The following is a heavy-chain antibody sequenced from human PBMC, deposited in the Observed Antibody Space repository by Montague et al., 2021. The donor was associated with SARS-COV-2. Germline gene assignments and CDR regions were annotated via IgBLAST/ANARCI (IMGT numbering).Heavy chain of an antibody. CDR1: GGSISSYY. Sequence: SETLSLTCTVSGGSISSYYWSWIRQSAGKGLEWIGRIHTSGSTDYYPSLNSRVTMSVDTSKNQFSLKLSSVTAADTAVYYCASGKYYDFWSGYYSHDYVSGRDVWGQGTTVTVSS. D-gene: IGHD3-3*01. J-gene: IGHJ6*02. CDR3: ASGKYYDFWSGYYSHDYVSGRDV. V-gene: IGHV4-4*07. CDR2: IHTSGST.